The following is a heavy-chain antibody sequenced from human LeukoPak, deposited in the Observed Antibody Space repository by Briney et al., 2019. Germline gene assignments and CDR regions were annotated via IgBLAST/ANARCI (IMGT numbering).Heavy chain of an antibody. Sequence: GGSLRLSCAASGFTFSGSAMHWVRQASGKGLEWVGRIRSKANSYATAYAASVKGRFTISRDDSKNTAYLQMNSLKTEDTAVYYCTRLATVVTRGVLAFDIWGQGTMVTVSS. D-gene: IGHD4-23*01. CDR2: IRSKANSYAT. CDR3: TRLATVVTRGVLAFDI. J-gene: IGHJ3*02. CDR1: GFTFSGSA. V-gene: IGHV3-73*01.